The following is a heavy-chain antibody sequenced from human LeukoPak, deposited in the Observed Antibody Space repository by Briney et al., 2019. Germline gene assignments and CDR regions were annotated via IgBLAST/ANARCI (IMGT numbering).Heavy chain of an antibody. J-gene: IGHJ4*02. V-gene: IGHV3-53*01. Sequence: GGSLRLSCAASGFTVSSNYMSWVRQAPGKGLEWVSVIYSGGSTYYADSVKGRFTISRDNSKNTLYLQMNSLRAEDAAVYYCARGHSSGWFPYWGQGTLVTVSS. CDR3: ARGHSSGWFPY. CDR2: IYSGGST. D-gene: IGHD6-19*01. CDR1: GFTVSSNY.